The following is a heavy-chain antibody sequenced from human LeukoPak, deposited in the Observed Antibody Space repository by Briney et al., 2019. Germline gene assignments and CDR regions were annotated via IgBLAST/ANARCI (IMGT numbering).Heavy chain of an antibody. V-gene: IGHV4-61*02. CDR2: IYTRGST. CDR3: ARERSYYYDSSGYLDAFDI. CDR1: GGSISSGSYY. Sequence: SQTLSLTCTVSGGSISSGSYYWSWIRQPAGKGLEWIGRIYTRGSTNYNPSLKSRVTISVDTSKNQFSLKLSSVTAADTAVYYCARERSYYYDSSGYLDAFDIWGQGTMVTVSS. D-gene: IGHD3-22*01. J-gene: IGHJ3*02.